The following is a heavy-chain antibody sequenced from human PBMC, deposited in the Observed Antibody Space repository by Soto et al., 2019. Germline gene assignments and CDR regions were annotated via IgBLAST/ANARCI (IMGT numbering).Heavy chain of an antibody. Sequence: EVRLLESGGGLEQPGGSLRLSCATSDFTFDTYAISWVRQAPGKGLEWVSAISGGGGGTNYADSVKGRFIISRDNAKNTLYLQINGLRTEDTAVYFCAQDVHYDSSGGLDHWGQGTLGTVSS. J-gene: IGHJ4*02. CDR2: ISGGGGGT. CDR1: DFTFDTYA. D-gene: IGHD3-22*01. V-gene: IGHV3-23*01. CDR3: AQDVHYDSSGGLDH.